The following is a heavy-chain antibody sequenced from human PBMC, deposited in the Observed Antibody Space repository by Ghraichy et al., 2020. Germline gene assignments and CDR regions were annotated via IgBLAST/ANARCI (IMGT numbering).Heavy chain of an antibody. CDR1: GFTFSNHG. Sequence: GGSLRLSCVASGFTFSNHGLHWVRQAPGKGLEWVAFIRNDGSDKHYVDSVKGRFTISRDNSKNTLYLQMNSLRPEDTAVYYCARSGDVGGHPMDYWGQGTLVTVSS. D-gene: IGHD3-16*01. CDR2: IRNDGSDK. CDR3: ARSGDVGGHPMDY. V-gene: IGHV3-30*02. J-gene: IGHJ4*02.